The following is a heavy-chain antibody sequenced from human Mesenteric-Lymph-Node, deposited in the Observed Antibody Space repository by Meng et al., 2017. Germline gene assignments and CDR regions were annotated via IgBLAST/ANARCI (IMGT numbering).Heavy chain of an antibody. J-gene: IGHJ4*02. CDR2: MNPNSGNT. V-gene: IGHV1-8*01. Sequence: ASVKVSCKASGYTFTSYDINWVRQATGQGLEWMGWMNPNSGNTGYAQKFQGRVTMTRNTSISTAYMELSSLRSEDTAVYYCARGLGERVDYYDSSGYSPGWGQGTLVTVSS. CDR3: ARGLGERVDYYDSSGYSPG. D-gene: IGHD3-22*01. CDR1: GYTFTSYD.